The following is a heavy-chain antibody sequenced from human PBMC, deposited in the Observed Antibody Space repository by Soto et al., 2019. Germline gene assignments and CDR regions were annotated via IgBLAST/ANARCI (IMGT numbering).Heavy chain of an antibody. CDR1: GFSFDEYA. Sequence: EVQLVESGGGLAQPGGSLRLSCNTAGFSFDEYAMHWVRQAPGKGLEWVSSISWNSRNIDYADSVKGRFTISRDSAKTSLYLQMDSLRFDDTALYYCAKDKSAPINTPFRGVYAMEVWGQGVTVTVSS. D-gene: IGHD3-16*01. J-gene: IGHJ6*02. V-gene: IGHV3-9*01. CDR3: AKDKSAPINTPFRGVYAMEV. CDR2: ISWNSRNI.